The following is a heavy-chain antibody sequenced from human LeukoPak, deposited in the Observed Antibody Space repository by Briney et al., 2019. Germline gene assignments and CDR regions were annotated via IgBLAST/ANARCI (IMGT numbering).Heavy chain of an antibody. CDR1: GGCISNYY. CDR3: ARGRYCTATTCDAGGDAFDI. V-gene: IGHV4-4*07. CDR2: IYPRGST. Sequence: SETLSLTCTVSGGCISNYYWSWIRQPAGKGLEWIGRIYPRGSTPYSSSLKSRVTMSADTSKNHFSLNLTSLTAADTAVYYCARGRYCTATTCDAGGDAFDIWGQGIMVTVSS. J-gene: IGHJ3*02. D-gene: IGHD2-2*01.